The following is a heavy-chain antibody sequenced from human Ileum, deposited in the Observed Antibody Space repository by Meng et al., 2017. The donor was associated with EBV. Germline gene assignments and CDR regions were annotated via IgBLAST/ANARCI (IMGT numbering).Heavy chain of an antibody. CDR2: INTNTGNP. CDR1: GYTFINYA. J-gene: IGHJ4*02. CDR3: ARVAPSGYRYFDY. D-gene: IGHD3-3*01. V-gene: IGHV7-4-1*02. Sequence: QVELVGSGYELNKAGAAVTGSCKASGYTFINYAMNWVRQAPGQGREWMGWINTNTGNPTYAQGFTRRFVCSLDTSFRTAYLQISSLKAEDTAVYYCARVAPSGYRYFDYWGQGTLVTVSS.